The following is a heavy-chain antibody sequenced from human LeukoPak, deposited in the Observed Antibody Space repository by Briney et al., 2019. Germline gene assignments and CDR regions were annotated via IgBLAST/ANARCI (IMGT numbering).Heavy chain of an antibody. Sequence: SETLSLTCAVYGGSFSTYYWSWIRQPPGKGLEWIGEINHSGSTNYNPSLKSRVTISVDASKNQFSLKLTSVTAADTAVYYCATEVYVDTPMLTNWFDPWGQGTLVTVSS. D-gene: IGHD5-18*01. V-gene: IGHV4-34*01. CDR2: INHSGST. CDR1: GGSFSTYY. J-gene: IGHJ5*02. CDR3: ATEVYVDTPMLTNWFDP.